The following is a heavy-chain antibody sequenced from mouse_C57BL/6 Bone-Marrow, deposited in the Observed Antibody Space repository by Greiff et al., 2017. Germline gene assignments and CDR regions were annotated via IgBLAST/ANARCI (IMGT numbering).Heavy chain of an antibody. V-gene: IGHV1-47*01. J-gene: IGHJ2*01. D-gene: IGHD5-1*01. CDR3: ARSSTFFYYFDD. Sequence: QVQLKESGAELVKPGASVKMSCKASGYTFTTYPIEWMQQNHGKSLEWVGNFNPYNDDTKYNEKFKGKATLTVEKSSNTVYLELSRLTSDDSAVYYCARSSTFFYYFDDWGKGTTLTVSS. CDR2: FNPYNDDT. CDR1: GYTFTTYP.